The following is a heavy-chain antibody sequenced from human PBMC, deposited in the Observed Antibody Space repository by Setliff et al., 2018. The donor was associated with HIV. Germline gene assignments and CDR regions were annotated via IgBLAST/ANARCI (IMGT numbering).Heavy chain of an antibody. CDR3: ARFSSTGWRRAFDV. CDR1: GGAFNDFY. D-gene: IGHD6-19*01. J-gene: IGHJ3*01. CDR2: IDHSGST. Sequence: SETLSLTCAAYGGAFNDFYWGWIRQPPGKGLEWIGEIDHSGSTNNNPSLKSRLTISVDTSKKQFSLRLTSLTAADTAVYFCARFSSTGWRRAFDVWGQGTKVTVSS. V-gene: IGHV4-34*01.